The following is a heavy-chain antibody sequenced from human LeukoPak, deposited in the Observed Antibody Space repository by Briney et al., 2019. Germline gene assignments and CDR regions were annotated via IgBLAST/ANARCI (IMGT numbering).Heavy chain of an antibody. CDR1: GFTFSSYG. J-gene: IGHJ3*02. D-gene: IGHD3-10*01. Sequence: GGSLRLSCAASGFTFSSYGMHWVRQAPGKGLEWVAVISYDGSNKYYADSVKGRFTISRDNSKNTLYLQMNSLRAEDTAVYYCARDRSRLLWFGALPAFDIWGQGTMVTVSS. V-gene: IGHV3-30*03. CDR2: ISYDGSNK. CDR3: ARDRSRLLWFGALPAFDI.